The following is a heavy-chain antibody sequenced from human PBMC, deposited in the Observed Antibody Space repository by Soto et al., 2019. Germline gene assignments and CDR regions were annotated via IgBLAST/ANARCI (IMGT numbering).Heavy chain of an antibody. D-gene: IGHD2-2*01. J-gene: IGHJ6*02. CDR2: IYYSGST. CDR1: GFTFSSYA. CDR3: ARDRGYCSSTSCYRGTYYYYYGMDV. V-gene: IGHV4-59*01. Sequence: VQLLESGGGLVQPGGSLRLSCAASGFTFSSYAMSWVRRAPGKGLEWIGYIYYSGSTNYNPSLKSRVTISVDTSKNQFSLKLSSVTAADTAVYYCARDRGYCSSTSCYRGTYYYYYGMDVWGQGTTVTVSS.